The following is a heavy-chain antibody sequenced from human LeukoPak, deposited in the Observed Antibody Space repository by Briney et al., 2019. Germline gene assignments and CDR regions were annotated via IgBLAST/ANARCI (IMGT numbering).Heavy chain of an antibody. CDR1: GFTSSDCT. D-gene: IGHD2-2*01. J-gene: IGHJ4*02. CDR3: AKDRYCSSTNCPYDY. Sequence: PGGSLRLSCAASGFTSSDCTMNWVRQAPGKGLEWVSGISGSDDSTYYADSVKGRFPMSRDNSKNMLYLQMNSLRTQDTAVYYCAKDRYCSSTNCPYDYWGQETLVTVSS. CDR2: ISGSDDST. V-gene: IGHV3-23*01.